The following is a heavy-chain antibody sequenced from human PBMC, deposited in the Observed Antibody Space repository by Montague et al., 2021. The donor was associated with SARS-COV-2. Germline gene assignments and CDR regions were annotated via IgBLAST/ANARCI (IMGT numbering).Heavy chain of an antibody. CDR1: RDSITNSH. CDR3: ARVPGVTKVSAATLDY. CDR2: FLPTGDT. J-gene: IGHJ4*01. D-gene: IGHD4-11*01. Sequence: SETLSLTCIVSRDSITNSHWGWVRQPPGKGLKWMTYFLPTGDTNHNPSLSSRVTISIDTSKNQFSLRLRSVTAADSARYFCARVPGVTKVSAATLDYWGHGILVTVSS. V-gene: IGHV4-59*01.